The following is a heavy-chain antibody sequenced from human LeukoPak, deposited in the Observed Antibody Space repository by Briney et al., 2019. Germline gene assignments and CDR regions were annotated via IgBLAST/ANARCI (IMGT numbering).Heavy chain of an antibody. CDR1: GFTFRSYA. J-gene: IGHJ4*02. Sequence: GGSLRLSCAASGFTFRSYAMSWVRQAPGKGLEWVSTLTDTGTSTYYADSVKGRFTISRDNSKNTLYLQMNSLRAEDTAVYYCATEKMVRGAHWGQGTLVTVSS. V-gene: IGHV3-23*01. D-gene: IGHD3-10*01. CDR2: LTDTGTST. CDR3: ATEKMVRGAH.